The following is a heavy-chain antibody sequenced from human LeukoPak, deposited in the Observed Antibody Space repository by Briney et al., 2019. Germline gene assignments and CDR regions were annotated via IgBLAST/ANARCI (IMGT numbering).Heavy chain of an antibody. CDR1: GFTVSSNY. CDR3: ASSYYDSSGYYPYYYYYYMDV. Sequence: GGSLRLSCAASGFTVSSNYMSWVRQAPGKGLEWVSVIYSGGSTYYADSVKGRFTISRDNSKNTLYLQMNSLRAEDTAVYYCASSYYDSSGYYPYYYYYYMDVWGKGTTVTASS. J-gene: IGHJ6*03. D-gene: IGHD3-22*01. V-gene: IGHV3-53*01. CDR2: IYSGGST.